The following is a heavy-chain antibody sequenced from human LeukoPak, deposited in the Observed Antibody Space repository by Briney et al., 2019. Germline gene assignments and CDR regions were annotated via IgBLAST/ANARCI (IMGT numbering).Heavy chain of an antibody. D-gene: IGHD6-19*01. Sequence: GGSLRLSCAASGFTFSGSAMHWVRQASGKGLEWVGRIRSKANSYATAYAASVKGRFTIPRDDSKNTAYLQMNSLKTEDTAVYYCTSPLKYSSGWYYFDYWGQGTLVTVSS. CDR3: TSPLKYSSGWYYFDY. CDR1: GFTFSGSA. J-gene: IGHJ4*02. CDR2: IRSKANSYAT. V-gene: IGHV3-73*01.